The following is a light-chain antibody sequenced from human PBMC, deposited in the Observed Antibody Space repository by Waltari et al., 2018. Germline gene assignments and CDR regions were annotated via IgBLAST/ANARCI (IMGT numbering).Light chain of an antibody. V-gene: IGLV1-40*01. CDR1: SSNIGAGYD. CDR2: GNS. J-gene: IGLJ3*02. Sequence: QSVLTQPPSVSGAPGQRVTISCTGSSSNIGAGYDVHWYQQLPGTAPKLLIYGNSNRPSGVPDRFSGSKPATSAALAITGLQAEDEADYYCQSYDSSLSGSGVFGGGTKLTVL. CDR3: QSYDSSLSGSGV.